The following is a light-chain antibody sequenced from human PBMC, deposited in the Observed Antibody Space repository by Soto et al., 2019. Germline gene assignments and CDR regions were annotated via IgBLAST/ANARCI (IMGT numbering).Light chain of an antibody. J-gene: IGKJ2*01. CDR3: QQYNNWPRT. CDR2: GAS. V-gene: IGKV3-15*01. Sequence: EIVMTQSPATLSVSPGERATVSCRASQSVSSNLAWYQQKPGQAPRLLIYGASTRATGIPARFSGSGSGTEFTLTIASLQSEEFAVYYCQQYNNWPRTFGQGTKLEIK. CDR1: QSVSSN.